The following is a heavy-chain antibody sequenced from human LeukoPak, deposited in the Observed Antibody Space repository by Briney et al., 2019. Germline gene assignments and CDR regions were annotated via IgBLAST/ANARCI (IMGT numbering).Heavy chain of an antibody. D-gene: IGHD3-10*01. CDR1: GGSMSSDY. CDR2: IYNTWTT. CDR3: ARSETGPNWFDP. J-gene: IGHJ5*02. V-gene: IGHV4-4*09. Sequence: SETLSLTCTVSGGSMSSDYWSWMREPPGERVEWSGYIYNTWTTNYNPSLQSRVTISPDMPKNQFSLKLTSVTAADTAVYYCARSETGPNWFDPWGQGTLVTVSS.